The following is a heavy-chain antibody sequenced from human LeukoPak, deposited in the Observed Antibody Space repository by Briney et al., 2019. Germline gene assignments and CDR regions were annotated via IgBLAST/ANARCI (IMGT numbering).Heavy chain of an antibody. CDR1: GYTFTSYY. D-gene: IGHD5-12*01. J-gene: IGHJ5*02. CDR3: ARGGALGYSGYDSYRRFDP. V-gene: IGHV1-46*01. CDR2: INPSGGST. Sequence: ASVKVSCKASGYTFTSYYTHWVRQAPGQGLEWMGIINPSGGSTSYAQKFQGRVTMTRDRSTSTVYMELSSLRSEDTAVYYCARGGALGYSGYDSYRRFDPWGQGTLVTVSS.